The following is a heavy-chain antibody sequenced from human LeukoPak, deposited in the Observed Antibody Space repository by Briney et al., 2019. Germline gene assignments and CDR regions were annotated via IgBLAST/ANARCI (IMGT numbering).Heavy chain of an antibody. V-gene: IGHV5-10-1*01. J-gene: IGHJ4*02. CDR3: ATRLSSSWYYFDY. Sequence: GESLKISCKGSGYSINNYWIGWVRQMPGNGLEWMGRIDPSDSYTNYSPSFQGHVTISADKSISTAYLQWSSLKASDTAMYYCATRLSSSWYYFDYWGLGTLVTVSS. CDR2: IDPSDSYT. CDR1: GYSINNYW. D-gene: IGHD6-13*01.